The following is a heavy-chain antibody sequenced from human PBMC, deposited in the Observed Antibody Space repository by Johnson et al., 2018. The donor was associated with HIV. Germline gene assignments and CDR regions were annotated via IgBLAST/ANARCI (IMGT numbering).Heavy chain of an antibody. CDR2: TNSDGTTT. D-gene: IGHD3-16*01. Sequence: VQLVESGGGLVQPGGSLRLSCAASGLIFSRSWMHWVRQAPGKGLVWVSRTNSDGTTTNYADSVKGRFPISRAKAKNTLHLQMNSLRAEDTAVYYCAREWGMITFGGVIPRNAFDIWGQGTMVTVS. CDR3: AREWGMITFGGVIPRNAFDI. J-gene: IGHJ3*02. V-gene: IGHV3-74*01. CDR1: GLIFSRSW.